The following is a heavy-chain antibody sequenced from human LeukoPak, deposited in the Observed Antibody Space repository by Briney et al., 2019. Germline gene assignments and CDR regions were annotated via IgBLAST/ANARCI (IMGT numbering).Heavy chain of an antibody. CDR1: GFTFDDYA. D-gene: IGHD7-27*01. CDR3: ARDLNWETY. CDR2: ISWNSGSV. J-gene: IGHJ4*02. Sequence: GGSLRLSCAASGFTFDDYAMHWVRQGPGKGLEWVSGISWNSGSVGYADSVKGRLTISRDNAKNSLYLQMNSLRAEDTAVYYCARDLNWETYWGQGTLVSVSS. V-gene: IGHV3-9*01.